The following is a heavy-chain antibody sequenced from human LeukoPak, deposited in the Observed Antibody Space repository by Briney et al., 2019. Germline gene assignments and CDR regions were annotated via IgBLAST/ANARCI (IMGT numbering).Heavy chain of an antibody. D-gene: IGHD3-10*01. Sequence: ASVEVSCKVSGYTLTELSMHWVRQAPGKGLEWMGGFDPEDGETIYAQKFQGRVTMTEDTSTDTAYMELSSLRSEDTAVYYCATDLKWFGLPFDPWGQGTLVTVSS. J-gene: IGHJ5*02. CDR1: GYTLTELS. CDR3: ATDLKWFGLPFDP. CDR2: FDPEDGET. V-gene: IGHV1-24*01.